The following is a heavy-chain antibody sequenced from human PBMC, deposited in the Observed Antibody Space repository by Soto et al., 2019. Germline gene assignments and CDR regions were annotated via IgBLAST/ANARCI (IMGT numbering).Heavy chain of an antibody. CDR1: GGSFSGYY. J-gene: IGHJ6*02. V-gene: IGHV4-34*01. CDR2: INHSGST. CDR3: ARTGGMDV. Sequence: QVQLQQWGAGLLKPSETLSLTCAVYGGSFSGYYWSWLRQPPGKGPEWIGEINHSGSTKYNPSLESRATTSVATSTTQFSLTLNSVSATDTAVYSCARTGGMDVWSQVDTVTVSS.